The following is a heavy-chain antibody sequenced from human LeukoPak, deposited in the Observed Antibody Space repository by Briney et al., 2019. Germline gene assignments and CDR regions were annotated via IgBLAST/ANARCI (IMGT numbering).Heavy chain of an antibody. Sequence: GGSLRLSCAASGFTFSNYDMNWVRQAPGKGLEWVSSISTSSSYIYYADSLKGRSTISRDNAKNSLYLQMNSLRVEDTAVYYCATKVPGTSHFSSWGQGTLVTVPS. J-gene: IGHJ4*02. CDR1: GFTFSNYD. CDR2: ISTSSSYI. CDR3: ATKVPGTSHFSS. D-gene: IGHD4/OR15-4a*01. V-gene: IGHV3-21*01.